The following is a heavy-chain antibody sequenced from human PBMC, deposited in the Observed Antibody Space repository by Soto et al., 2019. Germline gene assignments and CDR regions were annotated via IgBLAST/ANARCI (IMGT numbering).Heavy chain of an antibody. D-gene: IGHD2-21*01. Sequence: QVQLLESGGGVVQPGRTLRLSCAASGFTFSSYAMHWVRQAPGKGLEWVAVISYDGSNKYYADSVKGRFTISRDNSKNTLYLQMNSLRAEDTAVYYCARDHHFGGYCYYGGQGTLVPVS. V-gene: IGHV3-30-3*01. J-gene: IGHJ4*02. CDR2: ISYDGSNK. CDR1: GFTFSSYA. CDR3: ARDHHFGGYCYY.